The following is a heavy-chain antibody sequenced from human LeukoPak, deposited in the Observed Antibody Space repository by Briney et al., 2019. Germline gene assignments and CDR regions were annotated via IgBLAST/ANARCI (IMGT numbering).Heavy chain of an antibody. J-gene: IGHJ4*02. Sequence: GGSLRLSCAASGFTFSSYSMTWVRQAPGKGLEWVSSISSSSSYIYYTDSVKGRFTISRDNAKNSLYLQMNSLRAEDTAVYYCARDSFCQNSSGWSMAWFDYWGQGTLVTVSS. CDR1: GFTFSSYS. D-gene: IGHD6-19*01. CDR2: ISSSSSYI. CDR3: ARDSFCQNSSGWSMAWFDY. V-gene: IGHV3-21*01.